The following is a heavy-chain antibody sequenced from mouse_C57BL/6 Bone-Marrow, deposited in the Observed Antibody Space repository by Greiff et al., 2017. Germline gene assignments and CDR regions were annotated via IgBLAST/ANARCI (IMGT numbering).Heavy chain of an antibody. CDR1: GFSLTSYG. V-gene: IGHV2-2*01. CDR3: ARKRDYYPYAMDY. Sequence: VQLQQSGPGLVQPSQSLSITCTVSGFSLTSYGVHWVRQSPGKGLVWLGVIWSGGSTDYNAAFISRLSISKDNSKSHVFFKMNSLQADDTAIYYCARKRDYYPYAMDYWGQGTSVTVSS. D-gene: IGHD1-1*01. CDR2: IWSGGST. J-gene: IGHJ4*01.